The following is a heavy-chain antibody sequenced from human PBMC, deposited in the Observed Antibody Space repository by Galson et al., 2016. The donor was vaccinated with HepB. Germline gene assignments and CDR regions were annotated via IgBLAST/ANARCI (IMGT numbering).Heavy chain of an antibody. Sequence: SETLSLTCAVSGASISDSNWWTWVRHVPGKGLEWIGEIYHTGTSNNNPFLSSRFTLSVDKSRNQFSLNLTSVTAADTAVYYCARAAIIPGARMVFDSWGQAILVTVSS. V-gene: IGHV4-4*02. D-gene: IGHD2-2*01. CDR2: IYHTGTS. CDR3: ARAAIIPGARMVFDS. J-gene: IGHJ5*01. CDR1: GASISDSNW.